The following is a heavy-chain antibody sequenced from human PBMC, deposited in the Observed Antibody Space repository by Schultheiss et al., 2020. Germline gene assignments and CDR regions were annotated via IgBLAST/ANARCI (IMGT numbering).Heavy chain of an antibody. CDR3: AKDEVGATLHSYYYYGMDV. V-gene: IGHV3-30*02. Sequence: LTCAASGFTFSSYGMHWVRQAPGKGLEWVAFIRYDGSNKYYADSVKGRFTISRDNSKNTLYLQMNSLRAEDTAVYYCAKDEVGATLHSYYYYGMDVWGQGTTVTVSS. D-gene: IGHD1-26*01. CDR1: GFTFSSYG. J-gene: IGHJ6*02. CDR2: IRYDGSNK.